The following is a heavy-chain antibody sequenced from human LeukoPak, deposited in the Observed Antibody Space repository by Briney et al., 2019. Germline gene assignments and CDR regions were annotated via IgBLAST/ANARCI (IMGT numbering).Heavy chain of an antibody. CDR3: VREGDDFWGPNYRGFMDV. CDR1: GFSVSGNY. D-gene: IGHD3-3*01. Sequence: GGSLRLSCAASGFSVSGNYMSWVRQAPGKGLEWVSVIYNSGGRHYTDSVKGRFTISRDNSKNTVFLQMNSLRTEDTAVYYCVREGDDFWGPNYRGFMDVWGKRTSVTVSS. CDR2: IYNSGGR. V-gene: IGHV3-53*01. J-gene: IGHJ6*03.